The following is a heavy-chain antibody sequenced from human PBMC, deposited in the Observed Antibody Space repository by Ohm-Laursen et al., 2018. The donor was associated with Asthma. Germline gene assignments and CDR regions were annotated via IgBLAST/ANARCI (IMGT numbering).Heavy chain of an antibody. CDR1: GYTFTAYS. D-gene: IGHD4-17*01. J-gene: IGHJ4*02. CDR2: INPNDGAT. V-gene: IGHV1-2*06. CDR3: ASGLAGDYGDYITDF. Sequence: ASVKVSCKASGYTFTAYSMHWVRQAPGQGLEWMGRINPNDGATSFAQKFQGRVTMTWDTSITTAYMELSRLRSDDTAMYYCASGLAGDYGDYITDFWGQGSLVTVSS.